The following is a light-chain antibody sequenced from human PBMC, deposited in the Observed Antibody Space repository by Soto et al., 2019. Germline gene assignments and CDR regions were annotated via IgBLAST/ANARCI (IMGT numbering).Light chain of an antibody. CDR1: QSVSSD. V-gene: IGKV3-15*01. CDR3: QHCNNWPRT. CDR2: GAS. J-gene: IGKJ1*01. Sequence: EIGMTQSPATLSVSQGERATLSCRASQSVSSDLAWYQQKPGQAPRLLIYGASSRATGIPARFSGSGSGTEFALTISSLESEDYAVYYCQHCNNWPRTFGQGTKVDIK.